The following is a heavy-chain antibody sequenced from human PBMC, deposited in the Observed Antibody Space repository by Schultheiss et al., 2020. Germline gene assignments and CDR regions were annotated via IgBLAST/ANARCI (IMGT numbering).Heavy chain of an antibody. CDR1: GGSISSGGYY. D-gene: IGHD6-13*01. V-gene: IGHV4-39*07. CDR3: ARGGWQQLSAGPFDY. Sequence: SETLSLTCTVSGGSISSGGYYWGWIRQPPGKGLEWIGSIYYSGSTYYNPSLKSRVTISVDTSKNQFSLKLSSVTAADTAVYYCARGGWQQLSAGPFDYWGQGTLVTVSS. J-gene: IGHJ4*02. CDR2: IYYSGST.